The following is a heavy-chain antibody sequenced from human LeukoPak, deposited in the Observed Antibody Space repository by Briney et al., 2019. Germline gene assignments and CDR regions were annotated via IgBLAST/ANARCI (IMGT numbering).Heavy chain of an antibody. CDR1: GYTLTELS. J-gene: IGHJ5*02. Sequence: ASVKVSCTVSGYTLTELSMHWVRQAPGKGLEWMGGFDPEDGETIYAQKFQGRVTMTEDTSTSTAYMELRSLRSDDTAVYYCARDSWGSGWQVNWFDPWGQGTLVTVSS. CDR3: ARDSWGSGWQVNWFDP. D-gene: IGHD6-19*01. CDR2: FDPEDGET. V-gene: IGHV1-24*01.